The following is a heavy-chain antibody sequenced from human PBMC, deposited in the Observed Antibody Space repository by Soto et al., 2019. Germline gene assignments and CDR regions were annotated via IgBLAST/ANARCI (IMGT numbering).Heavy chain of an antibody. J-gene: IGHJ2*01. Sequence: EVQLVESGGGVVQPGGSLRLSCAASGFTFSGSAMHWVRQASGKGLEWVGRIRNKVNTYGTAYAASVTGRFTISRDDSRNTAFLQMNNLETEDTAVYYCTCLPGVDGGNGGRYLELWGRGTLVTVSS. D-gene: IGHD1-1*01. CDR1: GFTFSGSA. CDR3: TCLPGVDGGNGGRYLEL. CDR2: IRNKVNTYGT. V-gene: IGHV3-73*02.